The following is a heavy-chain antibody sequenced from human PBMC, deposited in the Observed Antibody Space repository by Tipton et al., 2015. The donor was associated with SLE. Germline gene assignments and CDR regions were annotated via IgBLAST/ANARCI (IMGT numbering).Heavy chain of an antibody. CDR1: GGSVTMSSLY. CDR2: IYYSGST. CDR3: ARGRERHAIDI. D-gene: IGHD5-24*01. J-gene: IGHJ3*02. V-gene: IGHV4-39*07. Sequence: TLSLTCTVSGGSVTMSSLYWGWIRQPPGKGLEWIGGIYYSGSTYYNPSLKSRVTISVDTSKNQFSLRLSSVTAADTAVYYCARGRERHAIDIWGQGTMVTVS.